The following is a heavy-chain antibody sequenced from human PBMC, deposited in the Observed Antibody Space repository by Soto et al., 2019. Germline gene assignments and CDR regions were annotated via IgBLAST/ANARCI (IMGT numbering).Heavy chain of an antibody. CDR1: GGSISSGGYY. J-gene: IGHJ4*02. D-gene: IGHD1-7*01. Sequence: SETLSLTCTVSGGSISSGGYYWSWIRQHPGKGLEWIGYIYYSGSTYYNPSLKSRVAISVDTSKNHFSLRLSSVTAADTAVYYCARSFRGELELPTTALYFDYWGQGTLVTVSS. CDR2: IYYSGST. V-gene: IGHV4-31*03. CDR3: ARSFRGELELPTTALYFDY.